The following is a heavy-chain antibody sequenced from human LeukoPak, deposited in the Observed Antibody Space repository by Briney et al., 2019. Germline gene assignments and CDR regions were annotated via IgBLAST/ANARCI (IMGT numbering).Heavy chain of an antibody. Sequence: QTGGSLRLSCAASGFTFSSYGMHWVRQAPGKGLEWVAVIWYDGSNKYYADPVKGRFTISRDNSKNTLYLQMNSLRAEDTAVYYCARDYCSGGSCYSYDYWGQGTLVTVSS. CDR2: IWYDGSNK. D-gene: IGHD2-15*01. V-gene: IGHV3-33*01. CDR1: GFTFSSYG. CDR3: ARDYCSGGSCYSYDY. J-gene: IGHJ4*02.